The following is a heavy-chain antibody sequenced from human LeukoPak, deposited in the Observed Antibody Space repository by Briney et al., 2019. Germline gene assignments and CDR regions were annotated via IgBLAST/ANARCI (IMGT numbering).Heavy chain of an antibody. CDR1: GYTFTSFY. J-gene: IGHJ4*02. Sequence: ASVKVSCKASGYTFTSFYMHWVRQAPGQGLEWMGIINPRGGSTSSAQKFQGRVTLTRDTSTSTVYMELSSLRSEDTAVYYCARDYHGSGSLTTFDFWGQGTLVIVSS. D-gene: IGHD3-10*01. V-gene: IGHV1-46*01. CDR3: ARDYHGSGSLTTFDF. CDR2: INPRGGST.